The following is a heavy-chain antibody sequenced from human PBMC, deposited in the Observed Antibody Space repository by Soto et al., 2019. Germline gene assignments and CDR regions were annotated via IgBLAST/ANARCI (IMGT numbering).Heavy chain of an antibody. J-gene: IGHJ4*02. CDR2: ISSDGSNK. Sequence: QVQLVESGGGVVQPGRSLRLSCSVSGFTFSSHAMHWVRQAPGKGLEWVALISSDGSNKYYADSVKGRFTTSRDNSKNTMYLQMNSLRVEDTAVYYCARDDEGGSDCDLGHWGQGALVTVSS. V-gene: IGHV3-30-3*01. D-gene: IGHD1-26*01. CDR3: ARDDEGGSDCDLGH. CDR1: GFTFSSHA.